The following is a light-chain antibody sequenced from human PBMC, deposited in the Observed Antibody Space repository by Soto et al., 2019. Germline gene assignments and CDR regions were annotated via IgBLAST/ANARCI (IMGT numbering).Light chain of an antibody. J-gene: IGLJ2*01. CDR2: EVN. V-gene: IGLV2-8*01. Sequence: QSVLTQSPSASGSPGQSVTISCTGTSSDVGGYNYVSWYQQHPGKVPKLMIYEVNKRPSGVPDRFSGSKSGNTASLTVSGLQAEDEADYYCSSYGGSNNLVFGGGTQLTVL. CDR1: SSDVGGYNY. CDR3: SSYGGSNNLV.